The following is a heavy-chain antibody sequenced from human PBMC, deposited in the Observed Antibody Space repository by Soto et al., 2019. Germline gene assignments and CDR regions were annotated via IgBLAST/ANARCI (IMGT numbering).Heavy chain of an antibody. Sequence: QVQLQESGPGLVKPSQTLSLTCSVSGGSITSGTYYWTWIRQHPGKGLEWIGYIYYSGSTYYNPSLKSRVSISVDTSKNQFSLKLTSVTAADTAVYYCARATGFYGYYFDYWGQGTLVTVSS. CDR2: IYYSGST. V-gene: IGHV4-31*03. CDR3: ARATGFYGYYFDY. D-gene: IGHD3-9*01. CDR1: GGSITSGTYY. J-gene: IGHJ4*02.